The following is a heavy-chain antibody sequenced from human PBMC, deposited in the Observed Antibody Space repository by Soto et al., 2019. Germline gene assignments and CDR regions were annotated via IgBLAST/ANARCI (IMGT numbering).Heavy chain of an antibody. V-gene: IGHV1-18*04. CDR2: ISAYNGNT. CDR3: ARGVLRAARSKYYYYGMDV. J-gene: IGHJ6*02. CDR1: GYTFTSYG. D-gene: IGHD6-6*01. Sequence: ASVKVSCKASGYTFTSYGISWVRQAPGQGLEWMGWISAYNGNTNYAQKLQGRVTMTTDTSTSTAYMELRSLRSDDAAVYYCARGVLRAARSKYYYYGMDVCGQGTTVTVSS.